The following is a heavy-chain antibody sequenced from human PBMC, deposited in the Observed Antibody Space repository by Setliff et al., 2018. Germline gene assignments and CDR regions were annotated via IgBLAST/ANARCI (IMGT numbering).Heavy chain of an antibody. CDR2: INHTGST. D-gene: IGHD5-18*01. CDR3: ARDSVYSHAPYYYYYYGMDV. V-gene: IGHV4-34*01. J-gene: IGHJ6*02. CDR1: GGSFNGYQ. Sequence: SETLSLTCAVYGGSFNGYQWSWVRQSPGKGLEWIGEINHTGSTNYNPSLKSRVTISVDTFKNQFSLKLSSVTAADTAVYYCARDSVYSHAPYYYYYYGMDVWGQGTTVTVSS.